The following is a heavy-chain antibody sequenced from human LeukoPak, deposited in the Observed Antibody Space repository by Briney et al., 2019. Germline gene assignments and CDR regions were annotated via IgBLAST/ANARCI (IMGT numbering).Heavy chain of an antibody. CDR3: ARVGSSSWYEGWFDP. J-gene: IGHJ5*02. CDR1: GGSISSYY. V-gene: IGHV4-59*01. D-gene: IGHD6-13*01. Sequence: PSETLSLTCTVSGGSISSYYWSWTRQPSGKGLEWIGYIYYSGSTNYNPSLKSRVTISVDTSKNQFSLKLSSVTAADTAVYYCARVGSSSWYEGWFDPWGQGTLVTVSS. CDR2: IYYSGST.